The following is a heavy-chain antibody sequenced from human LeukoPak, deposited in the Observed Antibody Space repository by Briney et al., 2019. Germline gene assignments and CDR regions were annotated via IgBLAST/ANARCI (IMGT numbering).Heavy chain of an antibody. V-gene: IGHV7-4-1*02. CDR3: ARVGTTMVRGVPYYYGMDV. D-gene: IGHD3-10*01. J-gene: IGHJ6*02. CDR2: INTNTGNP. CDR1: GYTFTSYA. Sequence: ASVKVSCKASGYTFTSYAMNWVRQAPGQGLEWMGWINTNTGNPTYAQGFTGRFVFSLDTSVSTAYLQISSLKAEDTAVYYCARVGTTMVRGVPYYYGMDVWGQGTTVTVSS.